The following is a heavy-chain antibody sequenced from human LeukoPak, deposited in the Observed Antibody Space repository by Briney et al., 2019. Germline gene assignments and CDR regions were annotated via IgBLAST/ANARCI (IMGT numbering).Heavy chain of an antibody. CDR2: IAADGGVK. V-gene: IGHV3-30*03. CDR1: AFTFNDHG. D-gene: IGHD6-19*01. J-gene: IGHJ4*02. Sequence: PGGSLRLSCVASAFTFNDHGMDWVRQAPGKGLEWVAVIAADGGVKHYADSVKGRFTLSRDNSKNTLFLQMNSLTVEDTAVYYCAREATWGQWYFDHWGLGTPVTVSS. CDR3: AREATWGQWYFDH.